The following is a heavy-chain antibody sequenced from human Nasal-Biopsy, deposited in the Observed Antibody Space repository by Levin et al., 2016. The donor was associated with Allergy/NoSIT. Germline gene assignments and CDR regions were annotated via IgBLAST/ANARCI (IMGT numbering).Heavy chain of an antibody. V-gene: IGHV3-23*01. CDR3: AKEDSSSSRYYFEY. CDR2: ISGGSGST. CDR1: GFTFSSYA. Sequence: GESLKISCAASGFTFSSYAMSWVRQAPGKGLEWVSAISGGSGSTYYADSVKGRFTISRDNSKNTLYLQLISLRAEDTAVYYCAKEDSSSSRYYFEYWGQGTLVTVSS. D-gene: IGHD6-6*01. J-gene: IGHJ4*02.